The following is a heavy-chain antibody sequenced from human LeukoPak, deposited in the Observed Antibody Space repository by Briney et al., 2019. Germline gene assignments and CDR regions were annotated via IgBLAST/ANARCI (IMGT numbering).Heavy chain of an antibody. V-gene: IGHV4-30-2*01. CDR3: AREIGSGYEAFDI. J-gene: IGHJ3*02. Sequence: SQTLSLTCAVSGGSISSGGYSWSWIRQPPGKGLEWIGYIYHSGSTYYNPSLKSRVTISVDRSKNQFSLKLSSVTAADTAVYYCAREIGSGYEAFDIWGQGTMVTVSS. D-gene: IGHD3-3*01. CDR1: GGSISSGGYS. CDR2: IYHSGST.